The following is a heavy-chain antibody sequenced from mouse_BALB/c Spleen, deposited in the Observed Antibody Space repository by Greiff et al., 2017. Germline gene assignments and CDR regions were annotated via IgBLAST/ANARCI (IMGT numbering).Heavy chain of an antibody. D-gene: IGHD4-1*01. CDR1: GYTFTSYT. V-gene: IGHV1-4*01. CDR2: INPSSGYT. J-gene: IGHJ1*01. CDR3: AKLGREDWYFDV. Sequence: GQLQQSGAELARPGASVKMSCKASGYTFTSYTMHWVKQRPGQGLEWIGYINPSSGYTNYNQKFKDKATLTADKSSSTAYMQLSSLTSEDSAVYYCAKLGREDWYFDVWGAGTTVTVSS.